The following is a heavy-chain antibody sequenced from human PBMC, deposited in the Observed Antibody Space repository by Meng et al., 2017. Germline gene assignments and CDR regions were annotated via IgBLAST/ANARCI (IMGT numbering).Heavy chain of an antibody. J-gene: IGHJ3*02. CDR3: ASSGDSSGYFKAFDI. Sequence: SVKVSCKASGGTFSSYAISWVRQAPGQGLEWMGGIIPIFGTANYAQKFQGRVTITADESTSTAYMELSSLRSEDTAVYYCASSGDSSGYFKAFDIWVQGTMATVSS. D-gene: IGHD3-22*01. CDR1: GGTFSSYA. CDR2: IIPIFGTA. V-gene: IGHV1-69*13.